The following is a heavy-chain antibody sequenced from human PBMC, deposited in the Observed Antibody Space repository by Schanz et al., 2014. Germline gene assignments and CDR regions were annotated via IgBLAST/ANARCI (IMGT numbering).Heavy chain of an antibody. CDR3: AKGMGYCSGGTCYDYYYYGLDV. D-gene: IGHD2-15*01. V-gene: IGHV3-23*04. J-gene: IGHJ6*02. CDR1: GFTFSDYY. CDR2: ISHSGGSK. Sequence: VQLVESGGGVVQPGGSLRLSCAASGFTFSDYYMSWIRQAPGKGLEWVSSISHSGGSKYYADSVKGRFTISRDNSENTLYLQMNSLSADDTAVFYCAKGMGYCSGGTCYDYYYYGLDVWGQGTTVTVSS.